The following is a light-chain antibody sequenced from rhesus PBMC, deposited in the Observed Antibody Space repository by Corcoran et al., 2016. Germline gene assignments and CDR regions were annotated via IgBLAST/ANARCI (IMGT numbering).Light chain of an antibody. J-gene: IGKJ4*01. CDR2: KAS. Sequence: DIQMTQSPSSLSASGGDKVTINCRSSLGIISWIAWYQQKPGKAPKLLIYKASSLQSGVPSRFSGSGSCTGFTLTISSLPPEDFATYYCLQYSSSPLTFGGGPKVELK. V-gene: IGKV1-22*01. CDR1: LGIISW. CDR3: LQYSSSPLT.